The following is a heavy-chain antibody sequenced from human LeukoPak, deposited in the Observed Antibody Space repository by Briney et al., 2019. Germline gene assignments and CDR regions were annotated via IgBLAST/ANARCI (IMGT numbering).Heavy chain of an antibody. CDR3: ATHYYISSCYFDY. Sequence: ASVKVSCKASGGTFSSYAISWVRQAPGQGLEWMGGIIPIFGTANYAQKFQGRVTITTDESTSTAYMELSSLRSEDTAVYYCATHYYISSCYFDYWGQGTLVTVSS. J-gene: IGHJ4*02. V-gene: IGHV1-69*05. CDR2: IIPIFGTA. D-gene: IGHD3-22*01. CDR1: GGTFSSYA.